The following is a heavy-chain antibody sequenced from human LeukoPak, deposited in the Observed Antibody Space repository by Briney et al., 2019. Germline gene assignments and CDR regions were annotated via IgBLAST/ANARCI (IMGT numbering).Heavy chain of an antibody. CDR1: GFTFSDYY. V-gene: IGHV3-11*01. CDR3: ARSIAAAGSYFDY. Sequence: SGGSLRLSCAASGFTFSDYYMSWIRQAPGKGLEWVSYISSSGSSIYYADSVKGRFTISRDNAKNSLYLQMNSLRAEDTAVYYCARSIAAAGSYFDYWGQGTLVTVSS. J-gene: IGHJ4*02. D-gene: IGHD6-13*01. CDR2: ISSSGSSI.